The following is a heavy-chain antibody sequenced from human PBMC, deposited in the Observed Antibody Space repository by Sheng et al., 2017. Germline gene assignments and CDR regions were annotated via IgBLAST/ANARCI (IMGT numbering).Heavy chain of an antibody. CDR3: ARGRREGHTDYFDY. CDR1: GYTFTSNG. V-gene: IGHV1-69*10. Sequence: QVQLVQSGAEVKKPGASVKVSCKASGYTFTSNGISWVRQAPGQGLEWMGGIIPILGIANYAQKFQGRVTITADKSTTTVYIDLSSLTYDDTAIYYCARGRREGHTDYFDYWGQGTLVTVSS. CDR2: IIPILGIA. J-gene: IGHJ4*02.